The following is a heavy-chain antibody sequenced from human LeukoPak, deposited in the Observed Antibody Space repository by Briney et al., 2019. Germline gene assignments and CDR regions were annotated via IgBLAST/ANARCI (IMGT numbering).Heavy chain of an antibody. J-gene: IGHJ4*02. V-gene: IGHV3-23*01. Sequence: GGSLRLSCAASGFTFSSYDMSGVPEAPGKGLECVSSISGSGGSTYYADSVKGRFTISRDNSKNTLYLQMNSLRAEDTAVYYCAKVPHESSGWYVLFDYWGQGTLVTVSS. CDR2: ISGSGGST. CDR3: AKVPHESSGWYVLFDY. D-gene: IGHD6-19*01. CDR1: GFTFSSYD.